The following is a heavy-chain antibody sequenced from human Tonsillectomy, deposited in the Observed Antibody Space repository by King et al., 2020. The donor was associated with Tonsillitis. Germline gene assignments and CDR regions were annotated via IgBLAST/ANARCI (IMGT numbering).Heavy chain of an antibody. V-gene: IGHV3-48*01. J-gene: IGHJ1*01. Sequence: VQLVESGGGLVQPGGSLRLSCAASGFTFSNYSMNWVRQAPGKGLEWVSYISSSSSTIYYADSVKGRFTISRDNAKNSLYLQMNSLRAEDTAVYYCARGPIVLMVYVNFGFHHWGQGTLVTVSS. CDR1: GFTFSNYS. CDR3: ARGPIVLMVYVNFGFHH. CDR2: ISSSSSTI. D-gene: IGHD2-8*01.